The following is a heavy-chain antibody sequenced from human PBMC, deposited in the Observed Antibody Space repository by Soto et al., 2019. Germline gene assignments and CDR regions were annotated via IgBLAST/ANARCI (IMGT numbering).Heavy chain of an antibody. CDR1: GFTFSSYA. Sequence: GGSLRLSCAASGFTFSSYAMSWVRQAPGKGLEWVAAISGSGGSTYYAASVKGRFSISRDNSKNTLYLQMNSLRAEDTAVYYCPKGSFYNWFDPWGQGTLVTVSS. CDR2: ISGSGGST. V-gene: IGHV3-23*01. J-gene: IGHJ5*02. CDR3: PKGSFYNWFDP.